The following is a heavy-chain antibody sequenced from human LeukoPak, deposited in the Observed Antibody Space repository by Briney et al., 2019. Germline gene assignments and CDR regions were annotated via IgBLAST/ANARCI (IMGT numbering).Heavy chain of an antibody. CDR2: ISSSSSTI. D-gene: IGHD3-22*01. V-gene: IGHV3-48*01. CDR3: ARDGYYYDSSGYYSVDY. Sequence: GGSLRLSCAASGFTFSSYSMNWVRQAPGKGLEWVSYISSSSSTIYYADSVKGRFTISGDIATNSVYLQMNSLRAEDTAVYYCARDGYYYDSSGYYSVDYWGQGTLVTVSS. J-gene: IGHJ4*02. CDR1: GFTFSSYS.